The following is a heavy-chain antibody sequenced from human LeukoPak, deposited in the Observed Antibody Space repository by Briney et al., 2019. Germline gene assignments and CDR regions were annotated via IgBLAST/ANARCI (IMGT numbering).Heavy chain of an antibody. CDR1: GFTFSTYG. J-gene: IGHJ5*02. CDR2: INDNGGTST. Sequence: GGSLRLSCAASGFTFSTYGMGWVRQAPGKGLEWVSSINDNGGTSTYYADSVKGRFTISRDNSKNTLYLQMNSLRAEDTAVYYCAKDRFIVGATSWFDPWGQGTLVTVSS. D-gene: IGHD1-26*01. CDR3: AKDRFIVGATSWFDP. V-gene: IGHV3-23*01.